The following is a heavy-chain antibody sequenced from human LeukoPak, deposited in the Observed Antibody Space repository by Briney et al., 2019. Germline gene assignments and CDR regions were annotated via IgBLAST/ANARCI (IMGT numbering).Heavy chain of an antibody. D-gene: IGHD3-22*01. Sequence: YIYYSGSTYYNPSLKSRVTISVDTSKNQFSLKLSSVTAADTAVYYCARALHYYDSSGYWDYWGQGTLVTVSS. J-gene: IGHJ4*02. CDR3: ARALHYYDSSGYWDY. CDR2: IYYSGST. V-gene: IGHV4-31*02.